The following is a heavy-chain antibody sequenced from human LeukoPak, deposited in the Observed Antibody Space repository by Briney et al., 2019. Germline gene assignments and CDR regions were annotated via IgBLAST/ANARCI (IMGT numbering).Heavy chain of an antibody. CDR2: ISYDGSNK. V-gene: IGHV3-30-3*01. J-gene: IGHJ5*02. D-gene: IGHD2-2*02. CDR1: GFTFSSYA. CDR3: ARGPAYQLLYGWFDP. Sequence: GGSLRLSCAASGFTFSSYAMLWVRQAPGKGLEWVAVISYDGSNKYYADSVKGRFTISRDNSKNTLYLQMNSLRAEDTAVYYCARGPAYQLLYGWFDPWGQGTLVTVSS.